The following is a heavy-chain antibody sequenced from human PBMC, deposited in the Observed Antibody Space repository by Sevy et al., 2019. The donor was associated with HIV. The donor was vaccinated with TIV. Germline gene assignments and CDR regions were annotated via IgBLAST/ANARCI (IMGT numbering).Heavy chain of an antibody. J-gene: IGHJ4*02. CDR3: AKDPDDTYDYGEHSDY. D-gene: IGHD4-17*01. CDR1: GFTLSRTG. Sequence: GESLKISCAASGFTLSRTGMIWVRQAPGKGLEWVSGISGSGFSTNYADSVKGRFTISRDNSKNTRYLQMNSLRGEDTAVYYCAKDPDDTYDYGEHSDYWGQGTLVTVSS. CDR2: ISGSGFST. V-gene: IGHV3-23*01.